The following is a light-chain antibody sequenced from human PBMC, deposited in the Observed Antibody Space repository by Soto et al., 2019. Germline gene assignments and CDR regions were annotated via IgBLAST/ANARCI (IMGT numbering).Light chain of an antibody. CDR2: ASS. Sequence: DIQMTQSPSSLSASVGDRVIITCRASQIISTFLNWYQQKPGIAPKLLIYASSTLQPGVPSRFSGNGSGTDFTLTISSLQPADFATYYCHQSFSLPRTFGQGTKVDIK. V-gene: IGKV1-39*01. CDR1: QIISTF. CDR3: HQSFSLPRT. J-gene: IGKJ1*01.